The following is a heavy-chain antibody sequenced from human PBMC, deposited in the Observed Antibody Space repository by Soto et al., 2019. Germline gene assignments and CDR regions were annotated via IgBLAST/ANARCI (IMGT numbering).Heavy chain of an antibody. Sequence: QVQLVESGGGVVQPGRSLRLSCAASGFTFSSYGMQWVGQAPGKGLEWVAVIWYDGGNKYYADSVKGRFTISRDNSKNTLYLQINSLRVEDTAVYYCAREMGTSYFDYWGQGTLVTVSS. J-gene: IGHJ4*02. CDR3: AREMGTSYFDY. CDR2: IWYDGGNK. V-gene: IGHV3-33*01. D-gene: IGHD1-7*01. CDR1: GFTFSSYG.